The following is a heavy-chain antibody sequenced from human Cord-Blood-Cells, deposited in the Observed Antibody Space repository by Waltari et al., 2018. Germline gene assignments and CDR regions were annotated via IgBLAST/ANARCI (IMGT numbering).Heavy chain of an antibody. CDR3: ARTRGYCSSTSCYGRGGYYYYMDV. D-gene: IGHD2-2*01. J-gene: IGHJ6*03. V-gene: IGHV1-18*04. CDR1: GYTFTSYG. Sequence: QVQLVQSGAEVKKPGASVKVSCKASGYTFTSYGISWVRQAPGQGLEWMGWISAYNGNTNYAQKLQGRVTMTTDTSTSTAYMELRSLRSDDTAVYYCARTRGYCSSTSCYGRGGYYYYMDVWGKGTTVTVSS. CDR2: ISAYNGNT.